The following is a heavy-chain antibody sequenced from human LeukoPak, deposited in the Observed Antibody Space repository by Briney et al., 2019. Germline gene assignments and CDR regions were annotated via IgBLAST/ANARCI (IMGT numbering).Heavy chain of an antibody. CDR2: INSDGSST. J-gene: IGHJ4*02. V-gene: IGHV3-74*01. CDR1: GFTFSSYW. D-gene: IGHD3-3*01. Sequence: GGSLRLSCAASGFTFSSYWMHWVRQAPGKGLVWVSRINSDGSSTSYADSVKGRFTISRDNAKNTLYLQMNSLRAGDTAVYYCARTETYYDFWSGYYTGMYYFDYWGQGTLVTVSS. CDR3: ARTETYYDFWSGYYTGMYYFDY.